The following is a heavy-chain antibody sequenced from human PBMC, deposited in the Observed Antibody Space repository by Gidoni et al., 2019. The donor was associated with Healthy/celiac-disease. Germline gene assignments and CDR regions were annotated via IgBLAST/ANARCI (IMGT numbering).Heavy chain of an antibody. Sequence: EVQLVESGGGLVQPGGSLRLSCAASGFTFSSYWMHWVRQAPGKGLVWVSRINSDGSSPSYADSVKCRFTISRDNAKNTLYLQMNSLRAEDTAVYYCARGGGGYPVGYWGQGTLVTVSS. CDR1: GFTFSSYW. V-gene: IGHV3-74*01. J-gene: IGHJ4*02. CDR2: INSDGSSP. D-gene: IGHD5-12*01. CDR3: ARGGGGYPVGY.